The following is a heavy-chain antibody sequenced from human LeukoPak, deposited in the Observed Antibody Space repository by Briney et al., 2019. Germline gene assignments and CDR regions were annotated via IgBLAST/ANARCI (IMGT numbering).Heavy chain of an antibody. J-gene: IGHJ4*02. Sequence: GGSLRLSCAASGFTFSSYAMSWVRQAPGKGLEWVSAISGSGGSTYYADSVKGRFTISRDNSKNTLYLQMNSLGAEDTAVYYCAKSPGYSSTRGFDYWGQGTLVTVSS. CDR2: ISGSGGST. D-gene: IGHD2-2*01. V-gene: IGHV3-23*01. CDR1: GFTFSSYA. CDR3: AKSPGYSSTRGFDY.